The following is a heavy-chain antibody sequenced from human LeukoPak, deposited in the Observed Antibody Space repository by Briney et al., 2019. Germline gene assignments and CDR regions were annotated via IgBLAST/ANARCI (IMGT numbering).Heavy chain of an antibody. CDR3: ARDRVAARLGY. CDR1: GYTFTSYA. J-gene: IGHJ4*02. V-gene: IGHV1-3*01. D-gene: IGHD6-6*01. Sequence: ASVKVSCKASGYTFTSYAMHWVRQAPGQRLEWMGWINAGNGNTKYSQKFQGRVTMTTDTSTSTAYMELRSLRSDDTAVYYCARDRVAARLGYWGQGTLVTVSS. CDR2: INAGNGNT.